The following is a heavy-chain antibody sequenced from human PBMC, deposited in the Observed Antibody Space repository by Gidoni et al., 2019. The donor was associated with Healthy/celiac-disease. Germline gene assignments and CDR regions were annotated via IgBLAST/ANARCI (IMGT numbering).Heavy chain of an antibody. J-gene: IGHJ4*02. CDR3: AKEYYDFWSGYLFDY. CDR2: VSGRGGST. D-gene: IGHD3-3*01. CDR1: GSTLSSSA. V-gene: IGHV3-23*04. Sequence: EVQLVEYGGGLVQPGGALRLSCAAAGSTLSSSAMGWVRQAPGKGLEWVSAVSGRGGSTYYADSVKGRFTISRDNSKNTLYLQMNSLRAEDTAVYYCAKEYYDFWSGYLFDYWGQGTLVTVSS.